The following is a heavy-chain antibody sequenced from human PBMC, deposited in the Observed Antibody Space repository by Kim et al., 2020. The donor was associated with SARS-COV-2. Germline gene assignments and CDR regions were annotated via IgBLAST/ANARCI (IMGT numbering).Heavy chain of an antibody. V-gene: IGHV4-34*01. CDR2: GT. Sequence: GTNYSPSLKSRVTISVETSKNQCSLKLRSVTAADTGVYYCARGPNWFDPWGLGTLVTVS. J-gene: IGHJ5*02. CDR3: ARGPNWFDP.